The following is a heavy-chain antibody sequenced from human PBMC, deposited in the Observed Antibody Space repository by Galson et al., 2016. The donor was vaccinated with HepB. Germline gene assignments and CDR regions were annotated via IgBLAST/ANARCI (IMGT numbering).Heavy chain of an antibody. CDR3: ASLRFKGFDL. CDR1: GFIVSSND. J-gene: IGHJ2*01. Sequence: SLRLSSAASGFIVSSNDMSWVRQAPGKGLEWVSVVYSGGSTYYADSVKGRFTISRDNSKNTLYLQMNSLRAEDTAVYYCASLRFKGFDLWGRGTLVTVSS. D-gene: IGHD3-3*01. V-gene: IGHV3-53*01. CDR2: VYSGGST.